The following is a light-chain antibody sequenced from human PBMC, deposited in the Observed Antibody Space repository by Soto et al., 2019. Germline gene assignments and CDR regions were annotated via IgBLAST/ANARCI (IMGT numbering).Light chain of an antibody. J-gene: IGKJ1*01. CDR3: QQYSSSSWT. CDR1: QSVSSSY. V-gene: IGKV3-20*01. Sequence: EIVLTQSPGTLSLSPGERATLSCRASQSVSSSYLAWYQQKPGQAPRLLIYGASSRAAGIPDRFSGGGSGTDFTLTISRLEPEDFAGFYCQQYSSSSWTFGQGTKVEIK. CDR2: GAS.